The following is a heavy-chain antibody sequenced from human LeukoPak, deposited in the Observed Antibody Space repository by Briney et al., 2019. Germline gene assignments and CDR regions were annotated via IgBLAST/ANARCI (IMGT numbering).Heavy chain of an antibody. CDR1: GGTFSSYA. V-gene: IGHV1-69*05. CDR2: IIPIFGTA. J-gene: IGHJ4*02. D-gene: IGHD1-26*01. CDR3: AREIPYSGGYLGFDY. Sequence: ASVKVSCKASGGTFSSYAISWVRQAPGQGLEWMGGIIPIFGTANYAQKFQGRVTITTDESTSTAYMELSSLRSEDTAVYYCAREIPYSGGYLGFDYWGQGTLVTVSS.